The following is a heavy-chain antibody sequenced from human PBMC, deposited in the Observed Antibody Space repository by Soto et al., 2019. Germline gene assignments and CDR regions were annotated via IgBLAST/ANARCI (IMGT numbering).Heavy chain of an antibody. J-gene: IGHJ6*03. V-gene: IGHV1-3*01. CDR3: ARRGYDWMGDYYYYMDV. CDR1: GYTFTSYA. D-gene: IGHD5-12*01. Sequence: ASVKVSCKASGYTFTSYAMHWVRQAPGQRLEWMGWINAGNGNTKYSQKFQGRVTITRDTSASTAYMELSSLRSEDTAVYYCARRGYDWMGDYYYYMDVWGKGTTVTVSS. CDR2: INAGNGNT.